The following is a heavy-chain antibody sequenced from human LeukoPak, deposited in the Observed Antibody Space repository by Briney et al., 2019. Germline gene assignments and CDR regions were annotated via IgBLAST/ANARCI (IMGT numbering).Heavy chain of an antibody. CDR3: ARDLRGYRYGGYPYFYGMDV. CDR1: GFTFSSHD. V-gene: IGHV3-13*01. D-gene: IGHD5-18*01. Sequence: GGSLRLSCAVSGFTFSSHDLHWVRQAAGKGGEWVPTICTIGYTFYPDSLKALFTISRESATTSLYLQMNSLSAGDTAVYYCARDLRGYRYGGYPYFYGMDVWGQGTTVTVSS. J-gene: IGHJ6*02. CDR2: ICTIGYT.